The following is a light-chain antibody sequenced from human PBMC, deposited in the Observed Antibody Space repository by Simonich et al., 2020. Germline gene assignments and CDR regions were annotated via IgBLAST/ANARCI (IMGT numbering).Light chain of an antibody. Sequence: QSALTQPAPVSGSPGQSITISCTGTRSDVGSFNLFSWYQQHPGKAPKLMLYEGSKRPSGVSNRFSGSKSGNTASLTISGLQAEDEADYYCCSYAGSSNVVFGGGTKLTVL. CDR2: EGS. CDR3: CSYAGSSNVV. V-gene: IGLV2-23*01. J-gene: IGLJ2*01. CDR1: RSDVGSFNL.